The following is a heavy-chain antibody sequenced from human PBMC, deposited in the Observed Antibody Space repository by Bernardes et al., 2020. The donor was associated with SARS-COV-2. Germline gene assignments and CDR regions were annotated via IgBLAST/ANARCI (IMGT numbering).Heavy chain of an antibody. Sequence: SETLSLTCTVSGDSITSGRYFWTWIRQHPGEGLEHIGNIFRSGSPYYNPSLRSRVSISLDTSKNQFSLKLTSVTAADTAVYYCAREFGSSPYYFDYWGQGTLVTVSS. CDR3: AREFGSSPYYFDY. CDR1: GDSITSGRYF. D-gene: IGHD2-15*01. CDR2: IFRSGSP. V-gene: IGHV4-31*03. J-gene: IGHJ4*02.